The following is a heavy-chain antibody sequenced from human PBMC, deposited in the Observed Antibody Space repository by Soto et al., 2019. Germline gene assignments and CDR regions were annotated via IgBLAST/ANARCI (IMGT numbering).Heavy chain of an antibody. D-gene: IGHD4-17*01. CDR3: ARERYGDYDSFQYYFDY. CDR2: IWYDGSNK. J-gene: IGHJ4*02. Sequence: GGSLRLSCAASGFTFSSYGMHWVRQAPGKGLEWVAVIWYDGSNKYYADSVKGRFTISRDNSKNTLYLQMNSLRAEDTAVYYCARERYGDYDSFQYYFDYWGQGTLVTVSS. V-gene: IGHV3-33*01. CDR1: GFTFSSYG.